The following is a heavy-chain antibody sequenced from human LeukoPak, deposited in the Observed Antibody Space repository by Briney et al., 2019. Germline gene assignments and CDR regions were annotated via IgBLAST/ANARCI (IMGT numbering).Heavy chain of an antibody. J-gene: IGHJ5*02. Sequence: SETLSLTCNVSGGSISSGGYYWSWIRQHPGKGLEWIGYIYYSGSTYYNPSLKSRVTISVDTSKNQFSLKLSSVTAADTAVYYCARRLEVPAAMGWFDPWGQGTLVTVSS. D-gene: IGHD2-2*01. CDR3: ARRLEVPAAMGWFDP. CDR1: GGSISSGGYY. V-gene: IGHV4-31*03. CDR2: IYYSGST.